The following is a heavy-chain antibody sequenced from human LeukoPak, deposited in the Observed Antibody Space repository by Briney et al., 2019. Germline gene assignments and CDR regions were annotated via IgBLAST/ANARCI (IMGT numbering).Heavy chain of an antibody. Sequence: ASVKVSCKASGYTFTSYDINWVRQATGQGLEWMGWMNPNSGNTGYAQKFQGRVTMNRNTSISTAYMELSSLRSEDTAVYYCARGTRSIAAAATRVYYLDYWGQGTLVTVSS. V-gene: IGHV1-8*01. CDR3: ARGTRSIAAAATRVYYLDY. D-gene: IGHD6-13*01. J-gene: IGHJ4*02. CDR1: GYTFTSYD. CDR2: MNPNSGNT.